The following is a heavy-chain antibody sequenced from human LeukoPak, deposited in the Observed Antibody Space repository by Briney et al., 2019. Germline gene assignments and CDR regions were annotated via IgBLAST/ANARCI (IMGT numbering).Heavy chain of an antibody. Sequence: PSETPSLTCTVSGGSISSYYWSWIRQPPGKGLEWIGYIYYSGSTNYNPSLKSRVTISVDTSKNQFSLKLSPVTAADTAVYYCARHIVAGWYFDLWGRGTLVTVSS. J-gene: IGHJ2*01. CDR3: ARHIVAGWYFDL. D-gene: IGHD2-21*01. CDR2: IYYSGST. V-gene: IGHV4-59*01. CDR1: GGSISSYY.